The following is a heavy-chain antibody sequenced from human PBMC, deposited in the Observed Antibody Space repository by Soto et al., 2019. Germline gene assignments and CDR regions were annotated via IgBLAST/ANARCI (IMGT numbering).Heavy chain of an antibody. CDR3: ARLNGYYDSSGYPHFDY. Sequence: GESLKISCKGSGYSFTSYWIGWVRQMPGKGLEWMGIIYPGDSDTRYSPSFQGRVTISADKSISTAYLQWSSLKASDTAMYYCARLNGYYDSSGYPHFDYWGQGTLVTVSS. J-gene: IGHJ4*02. D-gene: IGHD3-22*01. CDR2: IYPGDSDT. CDR1: GYSFTSYW. V-gene: IGHV5-51*01.